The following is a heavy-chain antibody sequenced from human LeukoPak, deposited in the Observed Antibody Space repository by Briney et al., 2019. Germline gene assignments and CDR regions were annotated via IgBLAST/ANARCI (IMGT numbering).Heavy chain of an antibody. V-gene: IGHV3-33*01. CDR1: GFTFSSYG. CDR2: IYYDGSDK. D-gene: IGHD3-22*01. J-gene: IGHJ4*02. Sequence: GRSLRLSCAASGFTFSSYGMHWVRQAPGKGLEWVAIIYYDGSDKYYADTVKGRFTISRDNSKDTLYLQMNSLRAEDTAVYYCARQIAYYYDSSGYYTTDYWGQGTLVTVSS. CDR3: ARQIAYYYDSSGYYTTDY.